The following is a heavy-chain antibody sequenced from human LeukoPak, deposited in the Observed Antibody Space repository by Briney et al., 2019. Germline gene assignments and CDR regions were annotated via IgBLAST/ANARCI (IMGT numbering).Heavy chain of an antibody. CDR1: GGSFSGYY. D-gene: IGHD2-21*01. J-gene: IGHJ3*02. CDR3: ARLDSIRFLDAFDI. CDR2: INHSGST. Sequence: SETLSLTCAVYGGSFSGYYWSWIRQPPGKGLEWIGEINHSGSTNYNPSLKSRVTISVDTSKNQFSLKLSSVTAADTAVYYCARLDSIRFLDAFDIWGQGTMVTVSS. V-gene: IGHV4-34*01.